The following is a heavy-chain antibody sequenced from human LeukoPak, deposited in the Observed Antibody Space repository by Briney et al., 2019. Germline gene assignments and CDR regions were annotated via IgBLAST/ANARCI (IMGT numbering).Heavy chain of an antibody. CDR3: ARDWPFNY. CDR2: IYYSGST. J-gene: IGHJ4*02. V-gene: IGHV4-61*01. CDR1: GGSISSSIYY. Sequence: SETLSLTCTVSGGSISSSIYYWGWIRQPPGKGLEWIGYIYYSGSTNYNPSLKSRVTISVDTSKNQFSLKLSSVTAADTAVYYCARDWPFNYWGQGTLVTVSS.